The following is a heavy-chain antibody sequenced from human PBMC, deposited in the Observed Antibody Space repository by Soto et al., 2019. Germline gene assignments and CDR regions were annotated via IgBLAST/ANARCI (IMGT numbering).Heavy chain of an antibody. CDR2: ISFDGNNK. Sequence: GGSLRLSCEASGFTFSTYSIHWVRQAPGKGLEWVAVISFDGNNKDYADSVKGRFSISRDNSRNTVYLQMNSLTADDEAVYYCARGRYSYGIWFDYWGQGTLVTVSS. CDR1: GFTFSTYS. V-gene: IGHV3-30-3*01. J-gene: IGHJ4*02. D-gene: IGHD5-12*01. CDR3: ARGRYSYGIWFDY.